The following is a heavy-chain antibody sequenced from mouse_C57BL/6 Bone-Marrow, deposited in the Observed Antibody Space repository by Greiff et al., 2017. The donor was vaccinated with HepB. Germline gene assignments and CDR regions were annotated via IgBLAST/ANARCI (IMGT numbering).Heavy chain of an antibody. CDR2: YPGSGNTY. CDR1: YTFTDYYM. V-gene: IGHV1-83*01. D-gene: IGHD1-1*01. Sequence: VQLQQSGPELVKPGASVKMSCTASGYTFTDYYMHWVRQKPGKGLEWIGEIYPGSGNTYYNEKFKGKATLAADTSSSTAYMQLSSLTSEDSAVYFWLYFLYWYFDVWGTGTTVTVSS. J-gene: IGHJ1*03. CDR3: YFLYWYFDV.